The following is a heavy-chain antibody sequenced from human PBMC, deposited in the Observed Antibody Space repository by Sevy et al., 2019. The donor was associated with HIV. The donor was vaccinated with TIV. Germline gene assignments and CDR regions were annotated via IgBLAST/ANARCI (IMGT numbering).Heavy chain of an antibody. J-gene: IGHJ6*02. V-gene: IGHV4-59*01. CDR3: ARALQNYYYGMDV. D-gene: IGHD3-16*02. CDR1: GDSISNYY. Sequence: SETLSLTCTVSGDSISNYYWSWIRQPPGKGLEWIGYIYYSRSTNYNPPLKSRVTISVDKSKNQFSLKLSSVTAADTAVYYCARALQNYYYGMDVWGQGTTVTVSS. CDR2: IYYSRST.